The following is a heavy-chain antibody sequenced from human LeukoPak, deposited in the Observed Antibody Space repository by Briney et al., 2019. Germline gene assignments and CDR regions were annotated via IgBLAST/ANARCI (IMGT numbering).Heavy chain of an antibody. CDR3: AKLNQGWSLSYYFDY. J-gene: IGHJ4*02. D-gene: IGHD3-16*02. Sequence: PGGSLRLSCAASGFTFNSYAMSWVRQAPGKGLEWVSAISGSSPSTYYADSVKGRFTISRDNSRNTLYLQMNSLRAEDTAVYYCAKLNQGWSLSYYFDYWGQGTLVTVSS. CDR1: GFTFNSYA. V-gene: IGHV3-23*01. CDR2: ISGSSPST.